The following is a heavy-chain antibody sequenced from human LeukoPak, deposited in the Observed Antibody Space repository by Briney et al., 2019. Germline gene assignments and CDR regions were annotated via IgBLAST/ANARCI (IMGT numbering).Heavy chain of an antibody. D-gene: IGHD3-22*01. Sequence: GGSLRLSCAASGFTLSSYSMHWVRQAPGKGLEFVSAISRNGRNTYYGNSVKGRFTISRDISKNTLHLQMGSLRPEDMAVYYCARVLRYDNSGHDSFDIWGQGTMVTVSS. V-gene: IGHV3-64*01. CDR3: ARVLRYDNSGHDSFDI. J-gene: IGHJ3*02. CDR2: ISRNGRNT. CDR1: GFTLSSYS.